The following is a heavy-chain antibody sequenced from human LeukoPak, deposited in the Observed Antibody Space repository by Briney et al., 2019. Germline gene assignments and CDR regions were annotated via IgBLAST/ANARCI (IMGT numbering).Heavy chain of an antibody. J-gene: IGHJ4*02. CDR2: IKSKTDGGTT. D-gene: IGHD3-22*01. V-gene: IGHV3-15*07. CDR3: TTDTYYYDSSGYYHINYFDY. Sequence: PGGSLRLSCAASGFTFSNAWMNWVRQAPGKGLEWVGRIKSKTDGGTTDYAAPVKGRFTISRDDSKNTLYLQMNSLKTEDTAVYYCTTDTYYYDSSGYYHINYFDYWGQGTLVTVSS. CDR1: GFTFSNAW.